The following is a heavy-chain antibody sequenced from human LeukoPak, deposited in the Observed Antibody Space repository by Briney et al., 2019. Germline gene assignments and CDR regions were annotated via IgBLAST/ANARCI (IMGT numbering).Heavy chain of an antibody. D-gene: IGHD2-8*01. CDR3: AREWSAFDI. Sequence: GGSLRLSCAASGRTFTEYYMHWIRRAPGKGLEWVSFIGGTAGNTYYADSVKGRFTISRDNAKNSLYLQMNSLRAEDTAVYYCAREWSAFDIWGQGTMVTVSS. V-gene: IGHV3-11*04. CDR1: GRTFTEYY. CDR2: IGGTAGNT. J-gene: IGHJ3*02.